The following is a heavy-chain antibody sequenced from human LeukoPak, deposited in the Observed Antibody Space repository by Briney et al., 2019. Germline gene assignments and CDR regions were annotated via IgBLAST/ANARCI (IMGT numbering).Heavy chain of an antibody. CDR2: ISNSDGTI. CDR3: ARVLHKRNYDSTTYYGY. V-gene: IGHV3-11*04. CDR1: GFIFSDYY. J-gene: IGHJ4*02. D-gene: IGHD3-22*01. Sequence: GGSLRLSCAASGFIFSDYYMSWIRQAPGKGLEWVSYISNSDGTIYYADSVKGRFTISRDNAKNSLYLQMNSLRAEDTAVYYCARVLHKRNYDSTTYYGYWGQGTLVTVSS.